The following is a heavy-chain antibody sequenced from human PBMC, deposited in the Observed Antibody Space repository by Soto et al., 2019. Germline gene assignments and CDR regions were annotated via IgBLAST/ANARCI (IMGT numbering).Heavy chain of an antibody. D-gene: IGHD6-13*01. CDR2: ISVSGGST. CDR3: AKVSSSWHYFFDY. Sequence: GGSLRLSCAASGFTFSSYAMSWVRHAPGKGLEWVSAISVSGGSTYYADSVKGRFTISRDNSKNTLYLQMNSLRAEDRAVYYCAKVSSSWHYFFDYWGQGTLVTVSS. J-gene: IGHJ4*02. CDR1: GFTFSSYA. V-gene: IGHV3-23*01.